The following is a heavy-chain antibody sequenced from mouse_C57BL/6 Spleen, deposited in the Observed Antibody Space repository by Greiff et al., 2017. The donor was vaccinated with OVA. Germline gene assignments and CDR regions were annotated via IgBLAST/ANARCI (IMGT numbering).Heavy chain of an antibody. CDR2: IYPGSGST. J-gene: IGHJ4*01. Sequence: VQLQQPGAELVKPGASVKMSCKASGYTFTSYWITWVKQRPGQGLEWIGDIYPGSGSTNYNEKFKSKATLTVDTSSSTAYMQLSSLTSEDSAVYYCARGDSNHYYAMDYWGQGTSVTVSS. D-gene: IGHD2-5*01. V-gene: IGHV1-55*01. CDR1: GYTFTSYW. CDR3: ARGDSNHYYAMDY.